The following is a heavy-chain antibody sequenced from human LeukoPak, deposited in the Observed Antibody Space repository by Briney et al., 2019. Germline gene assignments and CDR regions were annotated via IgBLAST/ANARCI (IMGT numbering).Heavy chain of an antibody. Sequence: GASVKVSRKASGGTFSSYAISWVRQAPGQGLELMGRIIPILGIANYAQKFQGRVTITADKSTSTAYMELSSLRSEDTAVYYCARMVTMVRGVISGYYYYGMDVWGQGTTVTVSS. CDR1: GGTFSSYA. J-gene: IGHJ6*02. CDR2: IIPILGIA. CDR3: ARMVTMVRGVISGYYYYGMDV. V-gene: IGHV1-69*04. D-gene: IGHD3-10*01.